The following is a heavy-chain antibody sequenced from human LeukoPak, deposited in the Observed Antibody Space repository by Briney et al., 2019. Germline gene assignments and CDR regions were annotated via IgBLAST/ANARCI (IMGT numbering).Heavy chain of an antibody. Sequence: GSLRLSCAASGFTFSSKWMSWVRQAPGKGLEWVANIKQDGGEKYYGDSVKGRFTISRDNAKNSLYLQMNSLRAEDTAVYYCARDIVGADYYYYYYGMDVWGQGTTVTVSS. D-gene: IGHD1-26*01. CDR3: ARDIVGADYYYYYYGMDV. CDR1: GFTFSSKW. J-gene: IGHJ6*02. CDR2: IKQDGGEK. V-gene: IGHV3-7*01.